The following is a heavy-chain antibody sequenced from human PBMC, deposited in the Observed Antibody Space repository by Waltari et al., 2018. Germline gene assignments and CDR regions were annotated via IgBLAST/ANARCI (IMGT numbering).Heavy chain of an antibody. J-gene: IGHJ3*02. CDR3: ARRRDGYNLEAFDI. V-gene: IGHV4-38-2*01. Sequence: QVQLQESGPGLVKPSETLSLTCAVSGYSISSGYYWGWIRQPPGKGLEWIGSIYHSGSTYYNPSLKSRDTISVDTSKNQFSLKLSSVTAADTAVYYCARRRDGYNLEAFDIWGQGTMVTVSS. CDR1: GYSISSGYY. CDR2: IYHSGST. D-gene: IGHD5-12*01.